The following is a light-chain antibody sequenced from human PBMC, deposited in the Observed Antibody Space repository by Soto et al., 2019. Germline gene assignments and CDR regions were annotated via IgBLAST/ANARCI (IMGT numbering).Light chain of an antibody. CDR3: SSYTRSSTWV. Sequence: QSALTQPASVSGSPGQSISISFTGTSSDVGGYDYVSWYQQHPGKAPKVMIYEVSNRPSGVSNRFSGSKSGNTASLTISGLQAEDEADYYCSSYTRSSTWVFGGGTKLTVL. CDR1: SSDVGGYDY. CDR2: EVS. V-gene: IGLV2-14*01. J-gene: IGLJ3*02.